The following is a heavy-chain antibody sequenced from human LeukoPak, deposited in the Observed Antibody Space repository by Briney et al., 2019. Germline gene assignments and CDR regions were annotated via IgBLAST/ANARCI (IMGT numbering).Heavy chain of an antibody. CDR2: INPNSGGT. J-gene: IGHJ4*02. CDR3: ARGPSAWGIVVVPAAMGDY. Sequence: ASVTVSFKASGYTFTGYYMHWVRQAPGQGLEWMGWINPNSGGTNYAQKFQGGVTMTRDTSISTAYMELSRLRSDDTAVYYCARGPSAWGIVVVPAAMGDYWGQGTLVTVSS. CDR1: GYTFTGYY. D-gene: IGHD2-2*01. V-gene: IGHV1-2*02.